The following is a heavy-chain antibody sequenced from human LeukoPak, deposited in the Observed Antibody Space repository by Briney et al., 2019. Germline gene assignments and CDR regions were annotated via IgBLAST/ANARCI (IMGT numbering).Heavy chain of an antibody. J-gene: IGHJ6*04. CDR3: ARQHCSGGSCYSLDYYYYGMDV. V-gene: IGHV5-10-1*01. D-gene: IGHD2-15*01. CDR1: GYSSTSYW. Sequence: GESLKISCKGTGYSSTSYWISWVRQMPGKGLEWMGRIDPSDSYTNYSPSFQGHVTISADKSISTAYLQWSSLKASDTAMYYCARQHCSGGSCYSLDYYYYGMDVWGKGTTVTVSS. CDR2: IDPSDSYT.